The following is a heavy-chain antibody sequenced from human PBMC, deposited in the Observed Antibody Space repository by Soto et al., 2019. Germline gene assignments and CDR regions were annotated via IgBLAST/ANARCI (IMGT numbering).Heavy chain of an antibody. CDR1: GYSFTSYW. CDR2: IYPGDSDT. V-gene: IGHV5-51*01. J-gene: IGHJ3*02. D-gene: IGHD3-9*01. CDR3: ACPRRDILTGYSAFDI. Sequence: GESLKISCKGSGYSFTSYWIGWVRQMPGKGLEWMGIIYPGDSDTRYSPSFQGQVTISADKSISTAYLQWSSLKASDTAMYYCACPRRDILTGYSAFDIWGQGTMVTVSS.